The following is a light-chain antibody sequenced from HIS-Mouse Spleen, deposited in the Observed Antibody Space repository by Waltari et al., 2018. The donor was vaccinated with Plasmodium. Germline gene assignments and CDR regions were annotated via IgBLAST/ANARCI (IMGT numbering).Light chain of an antibody. V-gene: IGKV3-15*01. J-gene: IGKJ3*01. Sequence: EIVMTQSPAPLSVSPGARATLACRASQSVSSNLTLSPQKPGQAPRLLISGASTRATGIPARFSGSGSGTEFTLTISSLQSEDVAVYYCQQYNNWSFTVGPGTKVDIK. CDR2: GAS. CDR1: QSVSSN. CDR3: QQYNNWSFT.